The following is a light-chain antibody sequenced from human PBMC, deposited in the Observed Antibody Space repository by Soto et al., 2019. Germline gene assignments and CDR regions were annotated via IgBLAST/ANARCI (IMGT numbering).Light chain of an antibody. CDR1: QSISKY. CDR3: EEYSTSPWR. V-gene: IGKV1-39*02. Sequence: QMPLSPTSLSAXVGDXVTIXXRASQSISKYLNWYQEKPGKAAKLVIFEASILESRVSYRFSGGGSGTQFTLTISSLQPDDFATYFCEEYSTSPWRYSLWTKVE. J-gene: IGKJ1*01. CDR2: EAS.